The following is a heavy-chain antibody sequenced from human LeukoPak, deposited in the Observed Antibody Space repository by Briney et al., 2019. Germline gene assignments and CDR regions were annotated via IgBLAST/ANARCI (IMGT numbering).Heavy chain of an antibody. CDR1: GGSISSYY. V-gene: IGHV4-4*07. Sequence: SGTLSLTCTVSGGSISSYYWSWIRQPAGKGLEWIGRIYTSGSTNYNPSLKSRVTMSVDTSKNQFSLRLSSVTAADTAVYYCAGPSGIVVVPAAIRKNYYYMDVWGKGTTVTVSS. J-gene: IGHJ6*03. CDR2: IYTSGST. CDR3: AGPSGIVVVPAAIRKNYYYMDV. D-gene: IGHD2-2*01.